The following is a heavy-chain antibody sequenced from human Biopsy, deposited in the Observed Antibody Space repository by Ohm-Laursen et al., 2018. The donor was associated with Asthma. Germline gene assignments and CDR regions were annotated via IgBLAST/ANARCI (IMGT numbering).Heavy chain of an antibody. V-gene: IGHV1-46*01. CDR2: INPSGGST. CDR1: GYTFTSYY. Sequence: ASVKVSCKASGYTFTSYYMHWVRQAPGQGLEWMEIINPSGGSTSYAQKFQGRVTMTRDTSTSTVYMELSSPTSEDSAVYYCAREVSTVDYGYYYFAMDVWGQGTTVTVSS. D-gene: IGHD4-17*01. J-gene: IGHJ6*02. CDR3: AREVSTVDYGYYYFAMDV.